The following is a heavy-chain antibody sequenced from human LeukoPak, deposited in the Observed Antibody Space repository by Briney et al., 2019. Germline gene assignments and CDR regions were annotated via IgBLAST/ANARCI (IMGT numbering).Heavy chain of an antibody. J-gene: IGHJ4*02. CDR3: AMGGGRPFDY. CDR2: MNQDGIYN. CDR1: GFIFSNQW. D-gene: IGHD4-23*01. Sequence: GGSLRLSCAASGFIFSNQWMSWVGQAPGEGLEGVAGMNQDGIYNNYVGSVKGRFTISRDNVKDSMYTQMHSLRPDDTAVYYCAMGGGRPFDYWGQGTVVTVSS. V-gene: IGHV3-7*04.